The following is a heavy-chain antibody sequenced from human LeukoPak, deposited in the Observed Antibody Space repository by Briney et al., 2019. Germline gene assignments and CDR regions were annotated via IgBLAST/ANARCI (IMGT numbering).Heavy chain of an antibody. Sequence: ASVKVSCKASGYTFTSYYMHWVRQAPGQGLEWMGIINPSGGSTSYAQKFQRRVTMTRDTSTSTVYMELSSLRSEDTAVYYCARDRKVRGVTRTDFDYWGQGTLVTVSS. J-gene: IGHJ4*02. D-gene: IGHD3-10*01. CDR1: GYTFTSYY. CDR2: INPSGGST. CDR3: ARDRKVRGVTRTDFDY. V-gene: IGHV1-46*01.